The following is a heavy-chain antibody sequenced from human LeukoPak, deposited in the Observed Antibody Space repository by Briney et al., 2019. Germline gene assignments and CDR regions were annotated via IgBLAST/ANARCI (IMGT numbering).Heavy chain of an antibody. J-gene: IGHJ4*02. CDR3: PRLPIQLWYEFDY. D-gene: IGHD5-18*01. CDR1: GGSISSSSYY. V-gene: IGHV4-39*01. Sequence: PSETLSLTCPVSGGSISSSSYYWGWIRQPPGKGLEWIGSIYYSGSTYYHPSLKSRVTMSVDTSKNQFSLKLSSVTAADTAVYYCPRLPIQLWYEFDYWGQGTLVTVSS. CDR2: IYYSGST.